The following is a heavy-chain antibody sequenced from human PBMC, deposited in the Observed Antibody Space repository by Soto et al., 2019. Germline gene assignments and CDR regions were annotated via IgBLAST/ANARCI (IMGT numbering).Heavy chain of an antibody. CDR2: ISGSGDGT. CDR1: GFAFSNYS. J-gene: IGHJ4*02. CDR3: ARYNTGHSDY. Sequence: GGSLRLSCAASGFAFSNYSMSWVRQAPGKGLEWVSVISGSGDGTSYADSVKGRFTISRDNSKNTLYLQMNNLRAEDTAVYYCARYNTGHSDYWGQGTLVTVSS. D-gene: IGHD1-20*01. V-gene: IGHV3-23*01.